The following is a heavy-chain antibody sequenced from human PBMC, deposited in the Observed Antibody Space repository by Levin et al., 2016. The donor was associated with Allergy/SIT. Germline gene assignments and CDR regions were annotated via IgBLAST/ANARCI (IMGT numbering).Heavy chain of an antibody. CDR3: ARLLPSGWFDN. V-gene: IGHV4-31*02. CDR2: IYYSGST. D-gene: IGHD6-25*01. J-gene: IGHJ4*02. Sequence: WIRQPPGKGLEWIGYIYYSGSTYYNPSLKSRVTISVDTSKNQFSLKLSSVTAADTAVYYCARLLPSGWFDNWGQGTLVTVSS.